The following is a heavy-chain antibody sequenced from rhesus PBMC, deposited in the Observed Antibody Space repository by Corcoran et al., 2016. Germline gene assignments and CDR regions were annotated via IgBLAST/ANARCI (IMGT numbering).Heavy chain of an antibody. Sequence: QVQLQESGPGVVKPSETLSLTCAVSGGSINDSYRWSWIRQPPGKGLGWIGYVCGISMRPNSNPSRKSRVTISKDTSKNQFSWNLISVTAADTAVYYCARATFDFWGQGVLVTVSS. CDR3: ARATFDF. V-gene: IGHV4S10*01. J-gene: IGHJ4*01. CDR1: GGSINDSYR. CDR2: VCGISMRP.